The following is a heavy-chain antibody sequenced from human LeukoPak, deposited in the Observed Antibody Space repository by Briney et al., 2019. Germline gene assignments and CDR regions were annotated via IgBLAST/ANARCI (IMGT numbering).Heavy chain of an antibody. Sequence: SQTLSLTCAISGDSFSSNSAAWDWLRQSPSRGLEWLGSTYYRSKWYNDFAVSVKSRIAINPDTSKNQFSLQLTSVTPEDTAVYYCARVSSSWSPSLSVTHYFDSWGQGALVTVSS. CDR1: GDSFSSNSAA. CDR2: TYYRSKWYN. V-gene: IGHV6-1*01. J-gene: IGHJ4*02. CDR3: ARVSSSWSPSLSVTHYFDS. D-gene: IGHD6-6*01.